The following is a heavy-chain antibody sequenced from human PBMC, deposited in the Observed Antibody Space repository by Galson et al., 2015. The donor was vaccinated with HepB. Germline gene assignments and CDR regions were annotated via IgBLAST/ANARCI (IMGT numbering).Heavy chain of an antibody. J-gene: IGHJ5*02. V-gene: IGHV3-48*02. D-gene: IGHD2-21*02. Sequence: SLRLSCAASGFTFSSYNMNWVRQAPGKGLEWVSYISSRSGTMYYAHSVKGRFTISRDNAKNSLYLQMNSLRDEDTAVYYCARAVCDGDCSTRMRFDPWGQGTPVTVSS. CDR2: ISSRSGTM. CDR1: GFTFSSYN. CDR3: ARAVCDGDCSTRMRFDP.